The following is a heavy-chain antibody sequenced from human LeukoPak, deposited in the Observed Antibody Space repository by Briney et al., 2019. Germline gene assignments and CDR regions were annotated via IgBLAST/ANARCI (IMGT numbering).Heavy chain of an antibody. J-gene: IGHJ4*02. CDR1: GFTFDDYA. V-gene: IGHV3-43*02. Sequence: PGGSLRLSCAASGFTFDDYAMHWVRQAPGKGLEWVSLISGDGGSTYYADSVKGRFTISRDNSNNSLYLQMNSLRTEDTALYYCANDIGSGDYCKNWGQGTLVTVS. CDR2: ISGDGGST. D-gene: IGHD4-17*01. CDR3: ANDIGSGDYCKN.